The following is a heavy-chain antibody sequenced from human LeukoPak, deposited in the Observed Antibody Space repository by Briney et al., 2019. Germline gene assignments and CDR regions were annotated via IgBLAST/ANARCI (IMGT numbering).Heavy chain of an antibody. CDR1: GFTFSSYG. D-gene: IGHD5-18*01. V-gene: IGHV3-30*18. Sequence: GGSLRLSCAASGFTFSSYGMHWVRQAPGKGLEWVAVTSYDGSNKYYADSVKGRFTISRDNSKNTLYLQMNSLRAEDTAVYYCAKGPYSYGYEDYWGQGTLVTASS. CDR2: TSYDGSNK. CDR3: AKGPYSYGYEDY. J-gene: IGHJ4*02.